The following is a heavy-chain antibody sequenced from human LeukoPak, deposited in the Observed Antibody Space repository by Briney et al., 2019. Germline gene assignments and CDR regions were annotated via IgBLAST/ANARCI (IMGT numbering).Heavy chain of an antibody. D-gene: IGHD3-22*01. CDR2: IYYSGST. J-gene: IGHJ3*02. CDR3: ARDPGSGYNDAFDI. V-gene: IGHV4-59*12. Sequence: PSETLSLTCSVSGGSISSYYWSWIRQPPGKGLEWIGYIYYSGSTYYNPSLKSRVTISVDTSKNQFSLKLSSVTAADTAVYYCARDPGSGYNDAFDIWGQGTMVTVSS. CDR1: GGSISSYY.